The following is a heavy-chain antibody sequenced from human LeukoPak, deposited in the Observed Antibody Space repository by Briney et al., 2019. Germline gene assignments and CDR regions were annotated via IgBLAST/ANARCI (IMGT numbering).Heavy chain of an antibody. CDR3: ARVDPFRGYYYYGMDV. Sequence: GGSLRLSCAASGFTVSSNYMSWVRQAPGKGLEWVANIKQDGSEKYYVDSVKGRFTISRDNAKNSLYLQMNSLRAEDTAVYYCARVDPFRGYYYYGMDVWGQGTTVTVSS. J-gene: IGHJ6*02. CDR1: GFTVSSNY. V-gene: IGHV3-7*01. CDR2: IKQDGSEK.